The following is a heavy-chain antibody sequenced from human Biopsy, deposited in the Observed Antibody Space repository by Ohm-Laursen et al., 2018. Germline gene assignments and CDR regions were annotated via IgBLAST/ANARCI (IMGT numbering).Heavy chain of an antibody. Sequence: TQTLTLTCTFSGFSFTTVGMRVTWIRQAPGKALEWLAHIDWAGDTRYSASLKTRLSISKDTFKDQVVLTMTDIDPVDTATYYCARASAPQYYGVDVWGQGTSVTVSS. D-gene: IGHD1-26*01. V-gene: IGHV2-70*04. CDR1: GFSFTTVGMR. J-gene: IGHJ6*02. CDR3: ARASAPQYYGVDV. CDR2: IDWAGDT.